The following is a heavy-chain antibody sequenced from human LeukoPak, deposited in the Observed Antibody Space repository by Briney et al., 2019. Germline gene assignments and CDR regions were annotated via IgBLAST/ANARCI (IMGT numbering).Heavy chain of an antibody. D-gene: IGHD6-13*01. CDR2: INHSGST. CDR3: ARAREGSSWDEVSHYFDY. CDR1: GGSFSGYY. V-gene: IGHV4-34*01. J-gene: IGHJ4*02. Sequence: KASETLSLTCAVYGGSFSGYYWSWIRQPPGKGLEWIGEINHSGSTNYNPSLKSRVTISVDTSKNQFSLKLSSVTAADTAVYYCARAREGSSWDEVSHYFDYWGQGTLVTVSS.